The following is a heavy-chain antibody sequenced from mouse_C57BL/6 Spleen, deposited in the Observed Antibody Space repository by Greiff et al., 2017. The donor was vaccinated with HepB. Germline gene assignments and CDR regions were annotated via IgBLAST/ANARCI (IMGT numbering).Heavy chain of an antibody. J-gene: IGHJ3*01. V-gene: IGHV5-4*01. Sequence: EVHVVESGGGLVKPGGSLKLSCAASGFTFSSYAMSWVRQTPEKRLEWVATISDGGSYTYYPDNVKGRFTISRDKAKNNLYLQMSHLKSEDTAMYYCARDRKAVSFAYWGQGTLVTVSA. CDR1: GFTFSSYA. D-gene: IGHD6-2*01. CDR3: ARDRKAVSFAY. CDR2: ISDGGSYT.